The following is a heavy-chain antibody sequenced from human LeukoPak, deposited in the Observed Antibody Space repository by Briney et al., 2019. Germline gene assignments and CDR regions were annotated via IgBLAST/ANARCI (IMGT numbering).Heavy chain of an antibody. CDR2: ISGSGDIT. CDR3: AARPGDLAVPFDY. D-gene: IGHD3-10*01. CDR1: GFTFDTHA. V-gene: IGHV3-23*01. Sequence: GGSLRLSCAASGFTFDTHAMTWVRQAPGKGLEYVSLISGSGDITYYAHALKDRFTISRDNSKTTLYLQMHSLRAEDTAMYYCAARPGDLAVPFDYWGQGTLVIVSS. J-gene: IGHJ4*02.